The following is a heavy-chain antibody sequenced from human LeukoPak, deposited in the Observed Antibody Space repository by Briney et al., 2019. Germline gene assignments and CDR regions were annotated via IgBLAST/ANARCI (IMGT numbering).Heavy chain of an antibody. CDR1: GFTFSSYS. V-gene: IGHV3-48*01. CDR2: ISSSSSTI. J-gene: IGHJ4*02. CDR3: ARGPNTMARGVHLGPPPFDY. D-gene: IGHD3-10*01. Sequence: GGSLRLSCAASGFTFSSYSMNRVRQAPGKGLEWVSYISSSSSTIYYADSVKGRFTISRDNAKNSLYLQMNSLRAEDTAVYYCARGPNTMARGVHLGPPPFDYWGQGTLVTVSS.